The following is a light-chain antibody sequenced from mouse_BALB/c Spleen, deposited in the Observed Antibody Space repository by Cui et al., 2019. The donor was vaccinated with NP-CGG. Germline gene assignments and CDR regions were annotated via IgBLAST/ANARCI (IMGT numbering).Light chain of an antibody. V-gene: IGLV1*01. CDR3: ALWYSNHWV. Sequence: QAVVTKESALITSPGETVTLTCRSSTGAVTTSNYANWVQEKPDHLFTGLIGGTNNRVPGVPARFSGSLIGDKAALTITGAQTEDEAIYFCALWYSNHWVFGGGTKLTVL. CDR1: TGAVTTSNY. CDR2: GTN. J-gene: IGLJ1*01.